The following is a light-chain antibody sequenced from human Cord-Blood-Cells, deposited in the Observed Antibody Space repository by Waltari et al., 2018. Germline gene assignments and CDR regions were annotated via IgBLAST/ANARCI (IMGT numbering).Light chain of an antibody. V-gene: IGLV1-40*01. Sequence: QPPPGSGAPGPGVHIPLTGGRPHLRAGYELHLYQQLPGTAPKLLIYGNSNRPSGVPDRFSGSKSGTSASLAITGLQAEDEADYYCQSYDSSLSGYVFGTGTKVTVL. CDR1: RPHLRAGYE. CDR2: GNS. J-gene: IGLJ1*01. CDR3: QSYDSSLSGYV.